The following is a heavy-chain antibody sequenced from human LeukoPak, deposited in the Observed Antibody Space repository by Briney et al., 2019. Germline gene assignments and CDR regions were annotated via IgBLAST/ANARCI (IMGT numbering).Heavy chain of an antibody. D-gene: IGHD6-13*01. Sequence: GGSLRLSCAVSGFTLSNYAMSWVRQAPRKGLEWVSSISGSGGDTYYADSVKGRFTISRDNSKNTLYLQMNSLRAEDTAVYYCANAGYSSSWYGGFDIWGQGTMVTVSS. CDR3: ANAGYSSSWYGGFDI. CDR2: ISGSGGDT. CDR1: GFTLSNYA. V-gene: IGHV3-23*01. J-gene: IGHJ3*02.